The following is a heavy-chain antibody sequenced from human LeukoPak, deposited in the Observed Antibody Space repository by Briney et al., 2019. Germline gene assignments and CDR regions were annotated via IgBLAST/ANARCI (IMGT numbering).Heavy chain of an antibody. CDR1: GGSISNSNYY. D-gene: IGHD6-6*01. CDR3: ARPASIAARPSAFDI. CDR2: IYYSGST. J-gene: IGHJ3*02. V-gene: IGHV4-39*01. Sequence: SETLSLTCTVSGGSISNSNYYWGWIRQPPGKGMEWIASIYYSGSTYYTPSLKSRVTISVDTSKNQFSLKLSSVTAADTAVYYCARPASIAARPSAFDIWGQGTMVTVSS.